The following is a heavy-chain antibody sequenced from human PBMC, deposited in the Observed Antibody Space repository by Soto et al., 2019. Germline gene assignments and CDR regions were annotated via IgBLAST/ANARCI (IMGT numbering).Heavy chain of an antibody. CDR2: IWYDGSNK. CDR1: GFTFSSYG. V-gene: IGHV3-33*01. CDR3: ARDREYYYGSGSYYNVDYYYGMDV. Sequence: GGSLRLSCAASGFTFSSYGMHWVRQAPGKGLEWVAVIWYDGSNKYYADSVKGRFTISRDNSKNTLYLQMNSLRAEDTAVYYCARDREYYYGSGSYYNVDYYYGMDVWGQGTTVTVSS. J-gene: IGHJ6*02. D-gene: IGHD3-10*01.